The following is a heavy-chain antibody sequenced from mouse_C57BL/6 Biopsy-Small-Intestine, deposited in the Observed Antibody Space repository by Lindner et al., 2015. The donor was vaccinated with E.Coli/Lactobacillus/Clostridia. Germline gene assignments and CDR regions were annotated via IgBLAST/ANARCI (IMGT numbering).Heavy chain of an antibody. D-gene: IGHD1-1*01. J-gene: IGHJ3*01. CDR1: GYTFSSYL. CDR2: INPDSGNT. Sequence: SVKVSCKTSGYTFSSYLMHWVRQAPGQRLEWMGWINPDSGNTKYSQKFQDRVTITRDTAASTAYMELSSLRSEDTGVYYCTRDSNYYSVWYYQYWGQGTLVT. CDR3: TRDSNYYSVWYYQY. V-gene: IGHV1-84*02.